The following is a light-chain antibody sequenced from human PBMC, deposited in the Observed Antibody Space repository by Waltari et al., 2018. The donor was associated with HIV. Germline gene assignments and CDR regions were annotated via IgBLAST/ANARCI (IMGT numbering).Light chain of an antibody. CDR2: DNN. V-gene: IGLV1-51*01. CDR1: TSNVGKNS. CDR3: GTWDSSVSAGV. J-gene: IGLJ3*02. Sequence: QSVLTQPPSVSAAPGQKVTISCSGSTSNVGKNSVSWYQQFPETAPKLIIYDNNKRPSGIPDRFSGSKSGTSATLTITGLQTGDEADYYCGTWDSSVSAGVFGGGSKLTVL.